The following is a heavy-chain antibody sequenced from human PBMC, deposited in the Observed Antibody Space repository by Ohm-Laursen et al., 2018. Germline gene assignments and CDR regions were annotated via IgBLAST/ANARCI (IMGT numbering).Heavy chain of an antibody. D-gene: IGHD2-8*01. CDR3: AHRSNSYSYAMDV. CDR2: IYWNDDK. J-gene: IGHJ6*02. CDR1: GVSLSTSGVS. Sequence: TQTLTLTCSFSGVSLSTSGVSVGWIRQPPGKALDWLALIYWNDDKRYNPSLRNRLTITKDTSKNQVVLTMSNMDPVDTATYYCAHRSNSYSYAMDVWGQGTTVTVSS. V-gene: IGHV2-5*01.